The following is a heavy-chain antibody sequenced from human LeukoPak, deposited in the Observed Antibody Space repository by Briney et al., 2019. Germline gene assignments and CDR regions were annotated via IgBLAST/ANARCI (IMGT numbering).Heavy chain of an antibody. CDR3: ARDRDIVVVPAAMVNDY. D-gene: IGHD2-2*01. CDR1: GFTFSSYW. J-gene: IGHJ4*02. CDR2: IKQDGSEK. Sequence: GGSLRLSCAASGFTFSSYWMSWVRQAPGKGLEWVANIKQDGSEKYYVDSVKGRSTISRDNAKNSLYLQMNSLRAEDTAVYYCARDRDIVVVPAAMVNDYWGQGTLVTVSS. V-gene: IGHV3-7*01.